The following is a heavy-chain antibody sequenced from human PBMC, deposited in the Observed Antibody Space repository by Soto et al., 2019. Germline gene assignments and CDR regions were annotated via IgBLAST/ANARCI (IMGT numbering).Heavy chain of an antibody. CDR3: ARPLEDYGYYYYGMDV. J-gene: IGHJ6*02. V-gene: IGHV4-39*01. D-gene: IGHD4-17*01. CDR1: GGSIISSSYY. Sequence: SETLSLTCTVSGGSIISSSYYWGWIRQPPGKGLEWIGSIYYSGSTYYNPSLKSRVTISVDTSKNQFSLKLSSVTAADTAVYYCARPLEDYGYYYYGMDVWGQGTTVTVSS. CDR2: IYYSGST.